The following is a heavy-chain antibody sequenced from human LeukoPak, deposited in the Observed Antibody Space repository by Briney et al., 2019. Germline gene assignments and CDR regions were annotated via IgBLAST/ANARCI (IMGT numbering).Heavy chain of an antibody. CDR3: ARETYYDSSGWPFDY. J-gene: IGHJ4*02. V-gene: IGHV4-4*07. Sequence: PSETLSLTCTVSGGSISSYYWSWIRQPAGKGLEWIGRIYTSGSTNYNPSPKSRVTMSVDTSKNQFSLKLSSVTAADTAVYYCARETYYDSSGWPFDYWGQGTLVTVSS. CDR1: GGSISSYY. CDR2: IYTSGST. D-gene: IGHD3-22*01.